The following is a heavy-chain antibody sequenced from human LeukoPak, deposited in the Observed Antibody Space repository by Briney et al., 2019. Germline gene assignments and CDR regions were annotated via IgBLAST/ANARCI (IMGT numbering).Heavy chain of an antibody. D-gene: IGHD3-3*01. J-gene: IGHJ4*02. CDR2: IKQDGSEK. V-gene: IGHV3-7*01. Sequence: GGSLRLSCAASGFTFSSYRMSWVRQAPGKGLEWVANIKQDGSEKYYVDSVKGRFTISRDNAKNSLYLQMNSLRAEDTAVYYCARRYYDFWSGYSYFDYWGQGTLVTVSS. CDR1: GFTFSSYR. CDR3: ARRYYDFWSGYSYFDY.